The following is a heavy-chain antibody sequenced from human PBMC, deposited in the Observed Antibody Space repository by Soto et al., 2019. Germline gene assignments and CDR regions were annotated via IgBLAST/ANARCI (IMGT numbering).Heavy chain of an antibody. CDR1: GGSIKSGAYY. J-gene: IGHJ4*02. CDR2: IFHRGSA. Sequence: SETLSLTCTVSGGSIKSGAYYWGWVRQPPGKGLEWLGYIFHRGSAYYNPSLKSRLTMSVDTSRNQFSMKLNSLRAEDTAVYYCAKEDWGWFYYFDHWGQGTLVTVSS. CDR3: AKEDWGWFYYFDH. D-gene: IGHD7-27*01. V-gene: IGHV4-30-4*01.